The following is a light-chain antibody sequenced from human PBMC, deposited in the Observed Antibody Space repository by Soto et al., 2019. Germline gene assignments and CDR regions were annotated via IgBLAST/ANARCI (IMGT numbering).Light chain of an antibody. CDR3: QQYGNSPVT. CDR2: GAS. J-gene: IGKJ1*01. Sequence: EIVLTQSPGTLSLSPGERATLSCRASQNVYNTYLARYQQKPGQAPRLLIYGASSRATGIPDRFSGSGSGTDFTLTISRLEPEDFAVYYCQQYGNSPVTFGQGTKVEIK. CDR1: QNVYNTY. V-gene: IGKV3-20*01.